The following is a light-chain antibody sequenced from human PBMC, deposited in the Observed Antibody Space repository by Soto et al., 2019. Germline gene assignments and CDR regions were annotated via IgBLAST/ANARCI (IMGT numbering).Light chain of an antibody. CDR1: ESIRTW. CDR3: QQYNNYPRT. J-gene: IGKJ1*01. CDR2: DAS. V-gene: IGKV1-5*01. Sequence: DIQMTQSPTTLSASIGDRVTITCRASESIRTWLAWYQHKPGKAPKFLIYDASTLESGVPSRFSGSGSGTEFTLTISSLQPDDFATYYGQQYNNYPRTLGQGTKVDIK.